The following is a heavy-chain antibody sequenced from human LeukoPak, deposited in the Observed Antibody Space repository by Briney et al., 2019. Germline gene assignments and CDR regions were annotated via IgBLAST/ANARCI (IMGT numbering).Heavy chain of an antibody. CDR1: GFTFSSYS. CDR2: ISSSSSTI. CDR3: AKGAYYYDSSGRIEYFQH. J-gene: IGHJ1*01. D-gene: IGHD3-22*01. Sequence: GGSLRLSCAASGFTFSSYSMNWVRQAPGKGLEWVSYISSSSSTIYYADSVRGRFTLSRDNAKNSLYLQMNSLRAEDTAVYYCAKGAYYYDSSGRIEYFQHWGQGTLVTVSS. V-gene: IGHV3-48*01.